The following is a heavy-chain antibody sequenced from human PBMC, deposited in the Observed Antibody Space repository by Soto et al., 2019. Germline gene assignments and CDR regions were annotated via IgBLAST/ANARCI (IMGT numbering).Heavy chain of an antibody. CDR3: ARARPRLEHYDSSGYFYY. J-gene: IGHJ4*02. Sequence: QVQLVQSGAEVKKPGSSVKVSCTASGGTFSSYAISWVRQAPGQGLEWMGGIIPIFGTANYAQKFQGRVTITADESTSTAYMELSSLRSEDTAVYYGARARPRLEHYDSSGYFYYWGQGTLVTVSS. CDR1: GGTFSSYA. D-gene: IGHD3-22*01. CDR2: IIPIFGTA. V-gene: IGHV1-69*01.